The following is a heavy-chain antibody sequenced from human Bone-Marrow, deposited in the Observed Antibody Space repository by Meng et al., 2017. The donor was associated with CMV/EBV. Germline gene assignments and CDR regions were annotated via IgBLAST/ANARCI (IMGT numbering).Heavy chain of an antibody. D-gene: IGHD1-26*01. CDR1: GFTCSNYA. V-gene: IGHV3-23*01. CDR2: ISASAGST. J-gene: IGHJ4*02. Sequence: AGFTCSNYAMSWVRQAPGKGLEWVTGISASAGSTYYANSVKGRFIISRDNSKNTLYLQMNSLRAEDTAVYHCARRKDSGSYSYFDYWGQGTLVTVSS. CDR3: ARRKDSGSYSYFDY.